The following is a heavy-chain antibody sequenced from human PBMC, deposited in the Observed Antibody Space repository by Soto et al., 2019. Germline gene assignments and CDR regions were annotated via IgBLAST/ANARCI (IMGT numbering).Heavy chain of an antibody. D-gene: IGHD3-3*01. J-gene: IGHJ6*02. Sequence: ASVKVSCKASGYTFTSYGISWVRQAPGQGLEWMGWISAYNGNSNYAQKLQGRVTMTTDTSKSTAYMELRSLRSDDTAVYYCARDLSITIFGVDPYYYYYGMDVWGQGTTVTVSS. V-gene: IGHV1-18*04. CDR1: GYTFTSYG. CDR2: ISAYNGNS. CDR3: ARDLSITIFGVDPYYYYYGMDV.